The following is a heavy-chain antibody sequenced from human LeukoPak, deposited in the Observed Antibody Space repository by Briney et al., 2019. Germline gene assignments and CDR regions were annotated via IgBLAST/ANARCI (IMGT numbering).Heavy chain of an antibody. D-gene: IGHD2-15*01. Sequence: PGGSLRLSCTASGFTFGDYAMSWVRQAPGKGLEWVGFIRSKAYGGTTEYAASVKGRFTISRDDSKSIAYLQMNSLETEDTAVYYCTRATYCSGGSCYRGYFDYWGQGTLVTVSS. V-gene: IGHV3-49*04. CDR3: TRATYCSGGSCYRGYFDY. CDR2: IRSKAYGGTT. CDR1: GFTFGDYA. J-gene: IGHJ4*02.